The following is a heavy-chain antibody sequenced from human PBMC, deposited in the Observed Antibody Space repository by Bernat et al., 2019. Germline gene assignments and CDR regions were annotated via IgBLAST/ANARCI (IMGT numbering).Heavy chain of an antibody. CDR3: AREGGYHYGMDV. V-gene: IGHV5-10-1*01. CDR1: GYTFTSYW. CDR2: IDPGDSFI. D-gene: IGHD3-16*01. J-gene: IGHJ6*02. Sequence: EVQLVQSGAEVKKPGESLRISCQGSGYTFTSYWITWVRQMPGKGLEWMGRIDPGDSFINYSPSFQGHVTFSSDKSSNTVYLQWATLRASDTATYFCAREGGYHYGMDVWGLGTTVTVSS.